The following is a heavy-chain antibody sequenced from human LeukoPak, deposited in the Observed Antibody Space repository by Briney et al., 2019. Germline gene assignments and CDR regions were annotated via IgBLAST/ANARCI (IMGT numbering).Heavy chain of an antibody. CDR2: IIPILGIA. CDR3: AQVVQRDIVVGPASVDVADY. D-gene: IGHD2-2*01. V-gene: IGHV1-69*02. J-gene: IGHJ4*02. Sequence: GASVKVSCKASGGTFSSYPISWVRQAPGQGLEWMGRIIPILGIANSAQKFQGRVTITADRSTNTGYMELSSLRSEDTAVFYCAQVVQRDIVVGPASVDVADYWGQGTLVTVSS. CDR1: GGTFSSYP.